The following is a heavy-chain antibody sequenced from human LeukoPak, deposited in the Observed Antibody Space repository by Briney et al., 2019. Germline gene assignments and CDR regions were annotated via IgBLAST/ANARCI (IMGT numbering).Heavy chain of an antibody. Sequence: ASVKVSCKASGYTYSSYGISWVRQAPGQGLEWMGWISAYNGNTNYAQKLQGRVTMTTDTSTSTAYMELRSLRSDDTAVYYCASGDILTGYPYWGQGTLVTVSS. CDR2: ISAYNGNT. D-gene: IGHD3-9*01. J-gene: IGHJ4*02. CDR1: GYTYSSYG. CDR3: ASGDILTGYPY. V-gene: IGHV1-18*01.